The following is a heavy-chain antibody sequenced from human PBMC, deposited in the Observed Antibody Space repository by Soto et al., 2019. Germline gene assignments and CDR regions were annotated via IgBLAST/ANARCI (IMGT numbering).Heavy chain of an antibody. CDR2: ISAYNGNT. CDR1: GYTFTSYG. CDR3: ATGSTSMVLGVMGSYYYYMDD. V-gene: IGHV1-18*01. J-gene: IGHJ6*03. Sequence: QVQLVQSGAGVKKPGASVKVSCEASGYTFTSYGISWVRQAPGQGLEWMGWISAYNGNTNYAQKLQGGVTMTTDTSTSTAYMELMSLRLDDTAVDYCATGSTSMVLGVMGSYYYYMDDWGKGTTVTVSS. D-gene: IGHD3-10*01.